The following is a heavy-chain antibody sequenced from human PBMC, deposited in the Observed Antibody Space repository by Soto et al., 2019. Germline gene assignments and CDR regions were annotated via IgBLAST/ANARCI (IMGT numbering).Heavy chain of an antibody. J-gene: IGHJ4*02. CDR2: ISANNGNI. V-gene: IGHV1-18*04. CDR3: ARQDYLSGHLDY. CDR1: GYTFTSYA. D-gene: IGHD4-17*01. Sequence: QVQLVQSGAEVKKPGASVKVSCKASGYTFTSYAINWVRQAPGQGLEWMGWISANNGNINYEQKFQGRVTMTTDTFTSTAYMELRSLRSDDTAVYYCARQDYLSGHLDYWGQGTLVTVSS.